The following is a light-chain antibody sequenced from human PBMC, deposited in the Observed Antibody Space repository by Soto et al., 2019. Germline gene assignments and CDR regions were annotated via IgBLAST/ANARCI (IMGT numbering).Light chain of an antibody. Sequence: ETVMTQSPATLSVSPGEGATLSCRASQSVSSNLVWYQHKPGQAPRLLIYGASTRATDIPARFSGSGSGTEFTLTISSLQSEDYAVYYCQQYNNLPRNFGGGTKVDIK. V-gene: IGKV3-15*01. CDR3: QQYNNLPRN. J-gene: IGKJ4*01. CDR2: GAS. CDR1: QSVSSN.